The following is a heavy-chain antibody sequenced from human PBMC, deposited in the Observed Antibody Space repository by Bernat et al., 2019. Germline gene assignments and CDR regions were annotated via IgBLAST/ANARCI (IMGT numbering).Heavy chain of an antibody. J-gene: IGHJ4*02. CDR1: GGSISSTTYY. CDR2: IYYSGSS. Sequence: QLQLQESGPGLVNPSETLSLTCAVSGGSISSTTYYWGWIRQPPGKGLEWIGIIYYSGSSYYNPSLKSRVTIYVDTSKNQISLKLSSVTAADTAVYYCATLYFYGSGTYSNFDYWGQGTLVTVSS. D-gene: IGHD3-10*01. V-gene: IGHV4-39*01. CDR3: ATLYFYGSGTYSNFDY.